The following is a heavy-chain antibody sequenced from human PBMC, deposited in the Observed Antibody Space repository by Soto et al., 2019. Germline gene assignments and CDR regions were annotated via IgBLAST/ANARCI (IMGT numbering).Heavy chain of an antibody. Sequence: SQTLSLTCVISGDSVSSNSAAWNWIRQSPSRGLEWLGRTYYRSKWYNDYAVSVKSRITINPDTSKNQFSLQLNSVTPEDTAVYYCARDCTNGVCYPSYHYGMDVWGQGTTVTVSS. CDR2: TYYRSKWYN. CDR3: ARDCTNGVCYPSYHYGMDV. CDR1: GDSVSSNSAA. D-gene: IGHD2-8*01. V-gene: IGHV6-1*01. J-gene: IGHJ6*02.